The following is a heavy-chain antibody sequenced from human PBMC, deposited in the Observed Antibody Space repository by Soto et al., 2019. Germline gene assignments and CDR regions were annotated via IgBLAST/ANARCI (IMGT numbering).Heavy chain of an antibody. Sequence: PGGSIKLSCAASGVTFSCYAMRWVRQAPGKGLEWVSSISGSGGTAYYADSVKGHFTISRDNSKNTLYLQMNSLRAEDTAVYYCATGLHTSSWYDFDFWGLGTLVTVSS. D-gene: IGHD6-13*01. V-gene: IGHV3-23*01. CDR3: ATGLHTSSWYDFDF. J-gene: IGHJ4*02. CDR1: GVTFSCYA. CDR2: ISGSGGTA.